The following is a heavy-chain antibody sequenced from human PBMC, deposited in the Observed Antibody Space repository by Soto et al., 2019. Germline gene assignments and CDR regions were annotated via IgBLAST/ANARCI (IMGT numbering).Heavy chain of an antibody. CDR1: GFIFSSYW. J-gene: IGHJ6*02. Sequence: PGGSLRLSCAASGFIFSSYWMHWARQAPGKGLVWVSRINSDGSSTSYADSVKGRFTISRDNAKNTLYLQMNSLRAEDTAVYYCVRKSISGMNVWGQGTTVTVSS. V-gene: IGHV3-74*01. CDR3: VRKSISGMNV. CDR2: INSDGSST. D-gene: IGHD3-3*02.